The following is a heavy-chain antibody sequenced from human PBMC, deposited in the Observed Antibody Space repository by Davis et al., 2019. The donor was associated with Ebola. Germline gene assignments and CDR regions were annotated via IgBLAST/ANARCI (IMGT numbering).Heavy chain of an antibody. Sequence: PGGSLRLSCAASGFTFTYYWMTWVRQAPGKGLEWVGKIKYDGSEKYYVDSVKGRFTISRDNDKNLLVLDMNSLRAEDTAVYYCVKDSGWAMSPWGQGTLVTVSS. D-gene: IGHD6-19*01. CDR2: IKYDGSEK. CDR3: VKDSGWAMSP. V-gene: IGHV3-7*01. CDR1: GFTFTYYW. J-gene: IGHJ5*02.